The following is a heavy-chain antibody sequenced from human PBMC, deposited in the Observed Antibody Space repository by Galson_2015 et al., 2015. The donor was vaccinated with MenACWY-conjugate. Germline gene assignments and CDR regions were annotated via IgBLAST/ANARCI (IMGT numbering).Heavy chain of an antibody. V-gene: IGHV3-21*01. CDR2: IDSSGSDI. CDR1: GFIFSSYS. D-gene: IGHD6-13*01. J-gene: IGHJ4*02. CDR3: ARDFRYSSDY. Sequence: SLRLSCAASGFIFSSYSMNWVRQAPGKGLEWVSSIDSSGSDIYYGDSVKGRFTISRDNAKNSLYLQMNSLRDGDTAVYFCARDFRYSSDYWGQGTLVTVSS.